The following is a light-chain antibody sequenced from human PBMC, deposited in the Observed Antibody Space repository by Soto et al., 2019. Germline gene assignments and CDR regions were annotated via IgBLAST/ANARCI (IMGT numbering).Light chain of an antibody. J-gene: IGLJ2*01. CDR1: SSNIGSNT. Sequence: QSVLTQPPSASGTPGQRVTISCSGSSSNIGSNTVNWYQQLPGTAPKLHIYSNNQRPSGVPDRFSGSKSCTSASLAISGLQSEDEADYYCAAWDDSLNVVFGGGTKLTVL. V-gene: IGLV1-44*01. CDR3: AAWDDSLNVV. CDR2: SNN.